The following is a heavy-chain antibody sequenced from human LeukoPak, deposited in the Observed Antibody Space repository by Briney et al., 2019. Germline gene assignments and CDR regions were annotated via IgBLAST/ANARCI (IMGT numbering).Heavy chain of an antibody. J-gene: IGHJ4*02. D-gene: IGHD2-2*01. V-gene: IGHV1-8*03. Sequence: ASVKVSCKTSGFTFSTYDINWVRQAAGQGLEWMGWMNPNSGNTGFAQKFQGRATITRDTSITTAYLELSSLRSEDTAVYYCARAIRYQLLSDYWGQGTLVTVSS. CDR1: GFTFSTYD. CDR2: MNPNSGNT. CDR3: ARAIRYQLLSDY.